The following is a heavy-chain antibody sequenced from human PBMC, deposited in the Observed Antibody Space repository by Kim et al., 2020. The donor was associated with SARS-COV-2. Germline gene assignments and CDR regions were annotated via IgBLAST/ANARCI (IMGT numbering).Heavy chain of an antibody. J-gene: IGHJ4*02. Sequence: NRDATSTSYADSVQGRFTISRENAKNTLYLHTNSLRAEDTAVYYCARRNYWGQGTLVTVSS. CDR2: NRDATST. CDR3: ARRNY. V-gene: IGHV3-74*01.